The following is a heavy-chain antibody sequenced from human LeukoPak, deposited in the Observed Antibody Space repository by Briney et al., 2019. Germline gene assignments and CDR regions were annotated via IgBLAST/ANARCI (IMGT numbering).Heavy chain of an antibody. CDR2: MNPNSGNT. CDR3: ARGHDLYYYYYSMDV. Sequence: GASVKVSCKASGYTFTSYDINWVRQATGQGLEWMGWMNPNSGNTGYAQKFQGRVTMTRNTSISTAYMELSSLRSEDTAVYYCARGHDLYYYYYSMDVWGKGTTVTVSS. V-gene: IGHV1-8*01. J-gene: IGHJ6*03. CDR1: GYTFTSYD. D-gene: IGHD3-3*01.